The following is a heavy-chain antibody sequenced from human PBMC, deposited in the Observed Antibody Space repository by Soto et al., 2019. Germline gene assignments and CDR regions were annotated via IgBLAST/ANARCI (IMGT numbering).Heavy chain of an antibody. D-gene: IGHD6-6*01. CDR1: GFTFSSYS. J-gene: IGHJ4*02. CDR3: AREKFEQLVAGGFDY. CDR2: ISSSSSYI. V-gene: IGHV3-21*01. Sequence: EVQLVESGGGLVKPGGSLRLSCAASGFTFSSYSMNWVRQAPGKGLEWVSSISSSSSYIYYADSVKGRFTISRDNAKNSLYLQMNSLRAEDTAVYYWAREKFEQLVAGGFDYWGQGTLVTVSS.